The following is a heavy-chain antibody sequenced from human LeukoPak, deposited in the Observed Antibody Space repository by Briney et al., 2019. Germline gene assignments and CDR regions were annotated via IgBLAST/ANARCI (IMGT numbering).Heavy chain of an antibody. Sequence: SETLSLTCAVYGGSFSGYYWSWIRQPPGKGPEWIGEINHSGSTNYNPSLKSRVTMSVDTSKNQFSLKLSSVTAADTAVYYCASLLNVAGYSGYDSDYWGQGTLVTVSS. CDR1: GGSFSGYY. CDR3: ASLLNVAGYSGYDSDY. D-gene: IGHD5-12*01. CDR2: INHSGST. J-gene: IGHJ4*02. V-gene: IGHV4-34*01.